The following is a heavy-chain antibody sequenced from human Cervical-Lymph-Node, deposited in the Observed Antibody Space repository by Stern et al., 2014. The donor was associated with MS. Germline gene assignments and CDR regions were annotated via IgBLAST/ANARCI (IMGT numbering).Heavy chain of an antibody. CDR3: ASSVGELTPEAV. D-gene: IGHD3-10*01. V-gene: IGHV1-69*01. CDR1: GGTFSSYA. CDR2: IIPMFGTA. J-gene: IGHJ6*02. Sequence: QVQLVESGAEVKKPGSSVRVSCKASGGTFSSYAISWVRQAPGQGLEWMGGIIPMFGTANYGQKFQGRVTITEDASTTKDYMEGSSLRSEDTAVYYCASSVGELTPEAVWGQGTTVTVFS.